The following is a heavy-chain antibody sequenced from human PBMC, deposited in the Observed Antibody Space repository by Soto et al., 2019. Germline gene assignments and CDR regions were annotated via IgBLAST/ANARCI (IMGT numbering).Heavy chain of an antibody. D-gene: IGHD5-12*01. J-gene: IGHJ6*02. V-gene: IGHV3-30*18. Sequence: QVQLVESGGGVVQPGRSLRLSCAASGFTFSSYGMHWVRQAPGKGLEWVAVISYDGSNKYYADSVKGRFTISRDNSKNTLYLQMNSLRAEDTAVYYCAKGGSDIVATIGMDVWGQGTTVTVSS. CDR3: AKGGSDIVATIGMDV. CDR1: GFTFSSYG. CDR2: ISYDGSNK.